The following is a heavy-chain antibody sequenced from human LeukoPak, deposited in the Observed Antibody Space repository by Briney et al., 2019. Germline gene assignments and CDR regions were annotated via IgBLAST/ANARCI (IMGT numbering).Heavy chain of an antibody. J-gene: IGHJ4*02. CDR1: GFTFSSYG. CDR3: AKGHYYDSSGLCDY. D-gene: IGHD3-22*01. CDR2: ISYDGSNK. V-gene: IGHV3-30*18. Sequence: PGGSLRLSCAASGFTFSSYGMHWVRQAPGKGLEWVAVISYDGSNKYYADSVKGRFTISRDNSKNTLYLQMNSLRAEDTAVYYCAKGHYYDSSGLCDYWGQGTLATVSS.